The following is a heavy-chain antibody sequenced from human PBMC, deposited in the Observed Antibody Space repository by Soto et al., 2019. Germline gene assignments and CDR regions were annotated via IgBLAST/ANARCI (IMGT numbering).Heavy chain of an antibody. CDR2: ISSSSSYI. D-gene: IGHD4-17*01. CDR1: GFTFSSYA. V-gene: IGHV3-21*01. Sequence: GGSLRLSCAASGFTFSSYAMSWVRQAPGKGLEWVSSISSSSSYIYYADSVKGRFTISRDNAKNSLYLQMNSLRAEDTAVYYCARRTGDYKYYFYYWGQGTLVTVSS. CDR3: ARRTGDYKYYFYY. J-gene: IGHJ4*02.